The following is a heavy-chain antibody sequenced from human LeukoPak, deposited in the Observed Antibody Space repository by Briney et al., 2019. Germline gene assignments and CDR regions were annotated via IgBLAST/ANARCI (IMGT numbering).Heavy chain of an antibody. V-gene: IGHV4-59*01. CDR2: IYYGGST. CDR1: GGSINSYH. Sequence: SESLSLTCTVSGGSINSYHWNWIRQPPGKGLEWIGFIYYGGSTNYNSSLKSRVTISVDATRNQFSLKLRSVTAADTAVYYCARGVGPYCSSSSCYLNWFDPWGQGTLVTVSS. J-gene: IGHJ5*02. CDR3: ARGVGPYCSSSSCYLNWFDP. D-gene: IGHD2-2*01.